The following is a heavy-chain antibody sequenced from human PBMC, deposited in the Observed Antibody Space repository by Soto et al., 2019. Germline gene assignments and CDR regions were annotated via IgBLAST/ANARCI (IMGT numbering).Heavy chain of an antibody. Sequence: SETLSLTCTVSGGSISGYYWSWIRQPPGKGLEWIGYIYYSGSTNYNPSLKSRVTMSVDTSKNQFSLKLMSVTAADSAVYYCARGQTGNYFPHWGQGTLVTVSS. J-gene: IGHJ4*02. CDR3: ARGQTGNYFPH. CDR2: IYYSGST. D-gene: IGHD3-9*01. V-gene: IGHV4-59*01. CDR1: GGSISGYY.